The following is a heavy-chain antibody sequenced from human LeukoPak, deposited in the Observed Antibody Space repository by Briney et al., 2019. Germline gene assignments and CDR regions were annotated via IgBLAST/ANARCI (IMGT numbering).Heavy chain of an antibody. Sequence: ASVKVSCKASGGTFSGYAISWVRQAPGQGLERMGGIIPIFGTANYAQKFQGRVTITADESTSTAYMELRSLRSEDTAMYYCARGSMGGSIREDSWGQGTLVTVSS. CDR1: GGTFSGYA. V-gene: IGHV1-69*01. D-gene: IGHD2-2*01. CDR2: IIPIFGTA. CDR3: ARGSMGGSIREDS. J-gene: IGHJ4*02.